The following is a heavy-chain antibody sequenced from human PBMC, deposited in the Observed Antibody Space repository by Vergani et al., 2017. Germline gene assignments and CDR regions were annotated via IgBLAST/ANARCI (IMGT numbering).Heavy chain of an antibody. D-gene: IGHD4-17*01. Sequence: EVQLVESGGGVVQPGGSLRLSCAASGFTFDDYAMHWVRQAPGKGLEWVSLISGDGGSTYYADSVKGRFTISRDNSKNSLYLQMNSLRTEDTALYYCAKDSMEGGDYDPSDYFDYWGQGTLVTVSS. J-gene: IGHJ4*02. CDR1: GFTFDDYA. CDR3: AKDSMEGGDYDPSDYFDY. V-gene: IGHV3-43*02. CDR2: ISGDGGST.